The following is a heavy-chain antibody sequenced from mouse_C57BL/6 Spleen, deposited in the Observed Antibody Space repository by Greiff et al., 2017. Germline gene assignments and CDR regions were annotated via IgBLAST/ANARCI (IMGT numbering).Heavy chain of an antibody. CDR1: GYAFTNYL. Sequence: QVQLQQSGAELVRPGTSVKVSCKASGYAFTNYLIEWVKQRPGQGLEWIGVIKPGSGGTNYNEKFKGKATLTADKSSSTAYMQLSSLTSEDSAVYFCARRIYDGYLAYWGQGTLVTVSA. D-gene: IGHD2-3*01. V-gene: IGHV1-54*01. J-gene: IGHJ3*01. CDR3: ARRIYDGYLAY. CDR2: IKPGSGGT.